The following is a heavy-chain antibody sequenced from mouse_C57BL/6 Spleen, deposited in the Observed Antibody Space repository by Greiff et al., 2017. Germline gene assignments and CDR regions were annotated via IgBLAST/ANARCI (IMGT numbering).Heavy chain of an antibody. CDR2: IRNKANGYTT. CDR3: ARSHGRYFDY. J-gene: IGHJ2*01. V-gene: IGHV7-3*01. CDR1: GFTFTDYY. Sequence: EVKLVESGGGLVQPGGSLSLSCAASGFTFTDYYMSWVRQPPGKALEWLGFIRNKANGYTTEYSASVKGRFTISRDNSQSILYLQMNALRAEDSATYYCARSHGRYFDYWGQGTTLTVSS.